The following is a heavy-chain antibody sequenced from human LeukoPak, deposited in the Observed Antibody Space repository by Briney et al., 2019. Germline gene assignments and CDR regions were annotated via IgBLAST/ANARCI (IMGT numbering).Heavy chain of an antibody. D-gene: IGHD6-6*01. Sequence: GGSLRLSCAASGFTFSSYSMNWVRQAPGKGLEWVSSISSSSSYIYYADSVKGRFTTSRDNAKNSLYLQMNSLRAEDTAAYYCARDRARIAARRDAFDIWGQGTMVTVSS. J-gene: IGHJ3*02. CDR3: ARDRARIAARRDAFDI. CDR1: GFTFSSYS. V-gene: IGHV3-21*01. CDR2: ISSSSSYI.